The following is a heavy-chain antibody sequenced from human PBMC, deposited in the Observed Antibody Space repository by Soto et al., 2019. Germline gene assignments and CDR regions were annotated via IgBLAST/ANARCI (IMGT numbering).Heavy chain of an antibody. Sequence: GGSLRLSCTASGFTFSGFDMHWVRQPTGKGLEWVSTIGTAGDTYYAVSVKGRFTISRDNAKNSLSLQMNSLRAGDTAVYFCARGQEVGAHFFDSWGQGTQVTVSS. D-gene: IGHD2-15*01. CDR2: IGTAGDT. CDR3: ARGQEVGAHFFDS. J-gene: IGHJ4*02. V-gene: IGHV3-13*01. CDR1: GFTFSGFD.